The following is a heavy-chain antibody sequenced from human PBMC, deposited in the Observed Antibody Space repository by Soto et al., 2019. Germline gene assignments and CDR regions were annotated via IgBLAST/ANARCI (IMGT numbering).Heavy chain of an antibody. Sequence: SGGSLRLSCAASGFTFSSYAMHWVRQAPGKGLEWVAVISYGGSNKYYADSVKGRFTISRDNSENTLYLQMNSLRAEDTAVYYCARDRFGRSWSENVYYYYGMDVWGQGTTVTVSS. V-gene: IGHV3-30-3*01. CDR2: ISYGGSNK. CDR1: GFTFSSYA. CDR3: ARDRFGRSWSENVYYYYGMDV. D-gene: IGHD6-13*01. J-gene: IGHJ6*02.